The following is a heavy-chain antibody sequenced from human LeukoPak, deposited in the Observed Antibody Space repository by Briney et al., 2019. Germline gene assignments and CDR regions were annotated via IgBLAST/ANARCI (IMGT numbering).Heavy chain of an antibody. J-gene: IGHJ4*02. CDR3: ARDFRAVAGTGRLGY. D-gene: IGHD6-19*01. V-gene: IGHV1-2*06. Sequence: ASVKVSCKASGYTFTSYYMHWVRQAPGQGLEWMGLINPNSGGTNYAQKFQGRVTMTRDTSISTAYMELSRLRSDDTAVYYCARDFRAVAGTGRLGYWGQGTLVTVSS. CDR1: GYTFTSYY. CDR2: INPNSGGT.